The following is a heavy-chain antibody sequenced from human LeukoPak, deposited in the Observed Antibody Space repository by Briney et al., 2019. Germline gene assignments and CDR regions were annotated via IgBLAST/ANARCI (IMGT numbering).Heavy chain of an antibody. Sequence: ASVKVSCKASGYTFTSYGISWVRRAPGQGLEWMGWISAYNGNTNYAQKLQGRVTMTTDTSTSTAYMELRSLRSDDTAVYYCARVGYYDSSGYYFGWGQGTLVTVSS. CDR3: ARVGYYDSSGYYFG. V-gene: IGHV1-18*01. D-gene: IGHD3-22*01. J-gene: IGHJ4*02. CDR2: ISAYNGNT. CDR1: GYTFTSYG.